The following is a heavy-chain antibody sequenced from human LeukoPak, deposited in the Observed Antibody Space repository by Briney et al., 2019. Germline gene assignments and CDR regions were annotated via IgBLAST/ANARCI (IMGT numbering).Heavy chain of an antibody. J-gene: IGHJ6*02. CDR2: IYYSGGT. D-gene: IGHD1-26*01. Sequence: PSETLSLTCTVSGGSISSYYWSWIRQPPGKGLEWIGYIYYSGGTNYNPSLKSRVTISVDTSKNQFSLKLSSVTAADTAVYYCARVGLVDYYYYAMDVWGQGTTVTVPS. V-gene: IGHV4-59*01. CDR3: ARVGLVDYYYYAMDV. CDR1: GGSISSYY.